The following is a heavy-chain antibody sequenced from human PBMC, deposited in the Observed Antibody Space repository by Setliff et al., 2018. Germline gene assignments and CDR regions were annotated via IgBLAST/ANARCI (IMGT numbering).Heavy chain of an antibody. Sequence: ASVKVSCKASGYTFTTYGISWVRQAPGQGLEWMGWISAYNGYTNYAQKLQGRVTMTTDTSTSTAYMELRSLRCDDTAVYYCARDRVRGGVAVAPGDYWGQGTLVTVS. J-gene: IGHJ4*02. V-gene: IGHV1-18*01. CDR2: ISAYNGYT. CDR1: GYTFTTYG. D-gene: IGHD6-19*01. CDR3: ARDRVRGGVAVAPGDY.